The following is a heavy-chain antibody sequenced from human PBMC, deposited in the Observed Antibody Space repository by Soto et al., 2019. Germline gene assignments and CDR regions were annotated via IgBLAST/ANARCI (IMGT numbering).Heavy chain of an antibody. Sequence: SVKVSCKVSGYTLSESSMHWVRQAPGKGLEWMGGFDPEDGETIYAQKFQGRVTMTEDTSTDIAYMELSSLRSEDTAVYYCATHEPKTIPRGYGVDVWGQGTTVTVSS. CDR1: GYTLSESS. V-gene: IGHV1-24*01. CDR2: FDPEDGET. CDR3: ATHEPKTIPRGYGVDV. J-gene: IGHJ6*02. D-gene: IGHD2-21*01.